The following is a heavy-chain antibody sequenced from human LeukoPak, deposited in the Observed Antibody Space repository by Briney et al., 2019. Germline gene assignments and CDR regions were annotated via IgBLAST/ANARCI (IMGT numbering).Heavy chain of an antibody. CDR3: ARDLGGITGTAYYYYGMDV. CDR1: GYTFTSYE. D-gene: IGHD1-20*01. J-gene: IGHJ6*02. Sequence: ASVKVSCKASGYTFTSYEINWVRQATGQGLEWIGWMNPNSGNTGYAQKFQGRVTMTRNTSISTAYMELSSLRSEDTAVYYCARDLGGITGTAYYYYGMDVWGQGTTVTASS. CDR2: MNPNSGNT. V-gene: IGHV1-8*01.